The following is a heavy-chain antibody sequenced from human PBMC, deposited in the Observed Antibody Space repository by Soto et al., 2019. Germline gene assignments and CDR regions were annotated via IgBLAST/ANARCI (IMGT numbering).Heavy chain of an antibody. CDR2: IYYSGST. D-gene: IGHD6-19*01. V-gene: IGHV4-59*01. J-gene: IGHJ4*02. CDR1: GGSISSSY. Sequence: SETLSLTCTVSGGSISSSYWSWIRQPPGKGLDWIGHIYYSGSTDYNPSLKSRATISVDTSKNQFSLKLSSVTAADTAVYYCAREAVSGLFDYWGQGTLVTVSS. CDR3: AREAVSGLFDY.